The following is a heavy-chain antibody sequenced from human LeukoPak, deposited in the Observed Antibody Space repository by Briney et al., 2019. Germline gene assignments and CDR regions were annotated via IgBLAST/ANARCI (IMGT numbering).Heavy chain of an antibody. CDR1: GYTFTSYG. CDR3: ARGPRYFDWLHGFDY. D-gene: IGHD3-9*01. CDR2: ISAYNSNT. V-gene: IGHV1-18*01. Sequence: ASVKVSCKASGYTFTSYGISWVRQAPGQGLEWMGWISAYNSNTNYAQKLQGRVTMTTDTSTSTAYMELRSLRSDDTAVYYCARGPRYFDWLHGFDYWGQGTLVTVPS. J-gene: IGHJ4*02.